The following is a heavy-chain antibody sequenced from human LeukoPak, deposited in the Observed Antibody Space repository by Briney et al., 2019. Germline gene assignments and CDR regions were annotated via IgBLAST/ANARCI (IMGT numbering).Heavy chain of an antibody. CDR2: IYYSGST. D-gene: IGHD3-10*01. Sequence: PSETLSLTCTVSGGSISSYYWSWIRQPPGKGLEWIGYIYYSGSTNYNPSLKSRVTISVDTSKNQFSLTLSSVTAADTAVYYCARISGLFFDSWGQGTLVTVSS. V-gene: IGHV4-59*12. CDR1: GGSISSYY. CDR3: ARISGLFFDS. J-gene: IGHJ4*02.